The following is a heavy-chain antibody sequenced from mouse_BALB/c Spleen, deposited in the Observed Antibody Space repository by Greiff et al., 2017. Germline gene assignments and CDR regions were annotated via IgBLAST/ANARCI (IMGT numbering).Heavy chain of an antibody. D-gene: IGHD1-1*01. J-gene: IGHJ1*01. CDR3: ARGYGGSSYWYFDV. Sequence: EVQGVESGGGLVQPGGSLKLSCAASGFTFSSYGMSWVRPTPDKRLELVATSNSNGGSTYYPDSVKGRFTISRDNAKNTLYLQMSSLKSEDTAMYYSARGYGGSSYWYFDVWGAGTTVTVSS. V-gene: IGHV5-6-3*01. CDR2: SNSNGGST. CDR1: GFTFSSYG.